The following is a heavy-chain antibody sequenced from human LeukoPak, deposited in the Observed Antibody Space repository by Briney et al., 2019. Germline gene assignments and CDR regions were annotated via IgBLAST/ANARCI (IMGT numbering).Heavy chain of an antibody. CDR2: VYYTGAS. J-gene: IGHJ4*02. Sequence: SETLSLACTVSGASISSYYWGWIRQPSGKGLEWIGSVYYTGASYYNPSLKSRVTISIDTSKKHFSLKLTSVTAADTAVYYCARGAPPQNWGQGTLVTVSS. CDR1: GASISSYY. V-gene: IGHV4-39*07. CDR3: ARGAPPQN.